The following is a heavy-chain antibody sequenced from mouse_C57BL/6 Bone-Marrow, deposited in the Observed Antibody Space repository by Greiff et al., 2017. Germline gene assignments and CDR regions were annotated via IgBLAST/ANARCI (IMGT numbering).Heavy chain of an antibody. Sequence: EVKLVASGGGLVKPGGSLKLSCAASGFTFSSYAMSWVRQTPEKRLAWVATISDGGSYTYYPDNVKGRFTISRDNAKNNLYLQMSHLKSEDTAVYYCAREGYSNYGGFAYWGHGTLVTVSA. CDR1: GFTFSSYA. D-gene: IGHD2-5*01. V-gene: IGHV5-4*03. J-gene: IGHJ3*01. CDR2: ISDGGSYT. CDR3: AREGYSNYGGFAY.